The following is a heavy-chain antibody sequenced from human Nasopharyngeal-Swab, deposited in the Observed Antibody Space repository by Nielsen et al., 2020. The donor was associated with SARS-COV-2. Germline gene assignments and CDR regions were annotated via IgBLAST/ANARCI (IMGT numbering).Heavy chain of an antibody. Sequence: GASLKISCAASGFSFSTFWMHWVRQVPGEGLVWVSRINTDGRRTNYAESVKGRFTISRDNVKNMLYLQMNNLRPEYTAVYYCARDLGGFGGYWGQGTLATVSS. CDR1: GFSFSTFW. J-gene: IGHJ4*02. CDR3: ARDLGGFGGY. CDR2: INTDGRRT. D-gene: IGHD4-23*01. V-gene: IGHV3-74*01.